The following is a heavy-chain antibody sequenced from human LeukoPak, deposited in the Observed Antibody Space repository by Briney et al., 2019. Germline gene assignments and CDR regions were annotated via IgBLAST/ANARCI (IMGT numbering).Heavy chain of an antibody. J-gene: IGHJ4*02. Sequence: GGSLRLSCAASGFTFSSYAMHWVRQAPGKGLEWVAVIWYDGSNKYYADSVKGRFTISRDNSKNTLYLQMNSLRAEDTAVYYCARDRGYCSGGSCYYFDYWGQGTLVTVSS. CDR2: IWYDGSNK. CDR1: GFTFSSYA. D-gene: IGHD2-15*01. V-gene: IGHV3-33*08. CDR3: ARDRGYCSGGSCYYFDY.